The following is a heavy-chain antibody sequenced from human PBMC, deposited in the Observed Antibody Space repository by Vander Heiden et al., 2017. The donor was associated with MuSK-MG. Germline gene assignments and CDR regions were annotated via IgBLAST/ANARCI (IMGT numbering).Heavy chain of an antibody. Sequence: QRQLQESGPGLGKPSEPLALTCTVSDGSHSSSSYYWGWIRQPPGKGLEWIGSIYYSGSTYYNPSLKSRVTISVDTSKNQFSLKLSSVTAADTAVYYCASDMTLMDVWGKGTTVTVSS. D-gene: IGHD2-21*02. J-gene: IGHJ6*04. CDR3: ASDMTLMDV. CDR2: IYYSGST. V-gene: IGHV4-39*01. CDR1: DGSHSSSSYY.